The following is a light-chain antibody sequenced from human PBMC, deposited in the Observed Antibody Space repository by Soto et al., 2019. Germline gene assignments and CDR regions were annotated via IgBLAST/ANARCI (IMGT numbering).Light chain of an antibody. V-gene: IGLV1-40*01. CDR2: GNN. Sequence: QSVLTQAPSVSGAPGQRVTIYCTGSSSNIGAGHDVHWYQQFPGTAPKLLMYGNNNRPSGVPDRFSGSKSGTSASLAITGLQAEDEADYYCQSYDSSLTGYVFGTGTKVTVL. CDR3: QSYDSSLTGYV. J-gene: IGLJ1*01. CDR1: SSNIGAGHD.